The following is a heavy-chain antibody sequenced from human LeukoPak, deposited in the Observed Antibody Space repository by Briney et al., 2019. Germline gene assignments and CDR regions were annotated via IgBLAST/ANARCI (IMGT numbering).Heavy chain of an antibody. CDR1: GFTFSSYE. J-gene: IGHJ4*02. Sequence: PGGSLRLSCAASGFTFSSYEMNWVRQAPGKGLEWVSYISSSGSTIYYADSVKGRFTISRGNAKNSLYLQMNSLRAEDTAVYYCARDSSVRGVMRYWGQGTLVTVSS. CDR3: ARDSSVRGVMRY. V-gene: IGHV3-48*03. D-gene: IGHD3-10*01. CDR2: ISSSGSTI.